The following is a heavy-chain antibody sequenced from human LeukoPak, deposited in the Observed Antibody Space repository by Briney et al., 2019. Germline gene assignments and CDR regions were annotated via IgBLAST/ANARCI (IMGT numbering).Heavy chain of an antibody. CDR1: GYTFTSYG. Sequence: GASVKVSCKASGYTFTSYGISWVRQAPGQGLKWMGWINTYNGNTNYAQELQGRVTMTTDTSTSTASMELRSLRSDDTAVYYCARDSWTLDYGIMDVWGKGTTVTVSS. J-gene: IGHJ6*03. CDR2: INTYNGNT. D-gene: IGHD4-17*01. CDR3: ARDSWTLDYGIMDV. V-gene: IGHV1-18*01.